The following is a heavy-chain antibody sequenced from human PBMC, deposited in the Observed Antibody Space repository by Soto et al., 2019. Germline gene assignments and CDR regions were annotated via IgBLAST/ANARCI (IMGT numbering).Heavy chain of an antibody. CDR2: IIPIFHTT. CDR1: GGSFSGQA. J-gene: IGHJ1*01. CDR3: GSEPN. V-gene: IGHV1-69*13. Sequence: SVRVSCKASGGSFSGQAVSWVRHAPGRGLEWMGGIIPIFHTTNYARKFQGRLTITADESTSTASMELTSLTSADTAAYYCGSEPNWGQGTQVTVS.